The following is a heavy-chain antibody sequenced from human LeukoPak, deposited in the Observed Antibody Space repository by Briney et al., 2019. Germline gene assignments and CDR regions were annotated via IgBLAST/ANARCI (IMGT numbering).Heavy chain of an antibody. CDR2: ISSSSSYI. D-gene: IGHD1-26*01. J-gene: IGHJ6*02. V-gene: IGHV3-21*01. Sequence: GGSLRLSCAASGFTFSSYSMNWVRQPPGKGLEWVSSISSSSSYIYYADSVKGRFTISRDNAKNSLYLQMNSLRAEDTAVYYCARASVGYYYYGMNVWGQGTTVTVSS. CDR1: GFTFSSYS. CDR3: ARASVGYYYYGMNV.